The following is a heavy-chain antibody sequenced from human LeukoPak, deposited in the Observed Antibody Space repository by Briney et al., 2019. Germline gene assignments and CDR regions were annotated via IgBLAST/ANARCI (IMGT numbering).Heavy chain of an antibody. D-gene: IGHD1-26*01. CDR3: ARGPVIVGATRQNWFDP. J-gene: IGHJ5*02. Sequence: GASVKVSCKASGYTFTSYDINRVRQATGQGLEWMGWMNPNSGNTGYAQKFQGRVTMTRNTSISTAYMELSSLRSEDTAVYYCARGPVIVGATRQNWFDPWGQGTLVTVSS. V-gene: IGHV1-8*01. CDR2: MNPNSGNT. CDR1: GYTFTSYD.